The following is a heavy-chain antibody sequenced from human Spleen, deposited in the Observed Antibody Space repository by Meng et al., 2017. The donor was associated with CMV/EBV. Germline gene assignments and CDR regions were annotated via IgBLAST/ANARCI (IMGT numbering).Heavy chain of an antibody. CDR1: GVTFDSYG. Sequence: ASVKVSCKASGVTFDSYGINWARQAPGQGLEWMGWISGYNGNTNYAQKFQDRVTMTTDTSTSTAYMELRSLRSDDTAAYYCARDLAASTVTTRLVNPWGQGTLVTVSS. CDR2: ISGYNGNT. J-gene: IGHJ5*02. V-gene: IGHV1-18*01. D-gene: IGHD4-17*01. CDR3: ARDLAASTVTTRLVNP.